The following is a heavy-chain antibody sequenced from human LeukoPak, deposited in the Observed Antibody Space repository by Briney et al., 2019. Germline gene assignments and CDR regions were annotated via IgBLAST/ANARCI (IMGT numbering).Heavy chain of an antibody. Sequence: GGSLRLSCAASGFTFSSYAMSWVRQAPGKGPEWVSAISGSGDRTDYADSVRGRFTISRDNSKSTLYLQMNSLRVEDTAIYYCAIREPIGYWGQGSLVTVSP. CDR2: ISGSGDRT. D-gene: IGHD6-13*01. CDR1: GFTFSSYA. V-gene: IGHV3-23*01. CDR3: AIREPIGY. J-gene: IGHJ4*02.